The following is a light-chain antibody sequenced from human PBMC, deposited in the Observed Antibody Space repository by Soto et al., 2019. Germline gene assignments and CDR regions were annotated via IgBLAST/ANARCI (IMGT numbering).Light chain of an antibody. J-gene: IGLJ1*01. Sequence: QSALTQPASVSGSPGQSIALSCTGTSNNVGSYNLVSWYQQHPGKAPKLLISEGGKRLSGVSDRFSASKSGNTASLTISGLQAEDEADYYCCSFANFNTYVFGTGTKVTVL. V-gene: IGLV2-23*01. CDR3: CSFANFNTYV. CDR1: SNNVGSYNL. CDR2: EGG.